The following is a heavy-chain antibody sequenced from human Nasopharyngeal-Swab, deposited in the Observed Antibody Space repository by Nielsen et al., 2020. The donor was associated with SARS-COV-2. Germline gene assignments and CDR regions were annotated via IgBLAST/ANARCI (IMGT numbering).Heavy chain of an antibody. CDR2: ISGSGGST. CDR3: ARDVAIVGATLEN. CDR1: GFTFSSYA. J-gene: IGHJ4*02. V-gene: IGHV3-23*01. Sequence: GESLKISCAASGFTFSSYAMSWVRQAPGKGLEWVSAISGSGGSTYHADSVKGRFTISRDNSKNTLYLQMNSLRAEDTAVYYCARDVAIVGATLENWGQGTLVTVSS. D-gene: IGHD1-26*01.